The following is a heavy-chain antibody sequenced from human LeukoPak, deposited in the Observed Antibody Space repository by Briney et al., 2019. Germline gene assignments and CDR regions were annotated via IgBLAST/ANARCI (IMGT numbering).Heavy chain of an antibody. Sequence: SETLSLTCTVSGGSISSYYWSWIRQPPGKGLEWIGYIYYSGSTKYNPSLKSRVTISVDASKTQFSLKLNSVTAADTAVYYCARTSLADYWGQGTLVTVSS. V-gene: IGHV4-59*01. CDR1: GGSISSYY. CDR2: IYYSGST. J-gene: IGHJ4*02. CDR3: ARTSLADY.